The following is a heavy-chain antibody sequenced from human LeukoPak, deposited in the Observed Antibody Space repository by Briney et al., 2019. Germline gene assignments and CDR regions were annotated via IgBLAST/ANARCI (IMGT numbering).Heavy chain of an antibody. V-gene: IGHV4-61*05. CDR3: ASRKLGNDY. J-gene: IGHJ4*02. CDR2: IYYTGT. D-gene: IGHD7-27*01. Sequence: SSETLSLTCTVSGGSISSSSYYWGWIRQPPGKGLEWIGYIYYTGTSYNPSLKSRVTISADTSKNQFSPKLISVTAADTAVYYCASRKLGNDYWGQGTLVTVSS. CDR1: GGSISSSSYY.